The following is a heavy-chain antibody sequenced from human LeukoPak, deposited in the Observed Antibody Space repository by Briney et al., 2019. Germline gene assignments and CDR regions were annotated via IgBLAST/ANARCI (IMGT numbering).Heavy chain of an antibody. D-gene: IGHD5-24*01. CDR1: GYTFTSYA. CDR2: INAGNGNT. J-gene: IGHJ4*02. Sequence: ASVKVSCKASGYTFTSYAMHWVRQAPGQRLEWMGWINAGNGNTKYSQKFQGRVTITRDTSASTAYMELRSLRSDDTAMYYCARARRGVEMATIFDFWGQGTLVTVSS. V-gene: IGHV1-3*01. CDR3: ARARRGVEMATIFDF.